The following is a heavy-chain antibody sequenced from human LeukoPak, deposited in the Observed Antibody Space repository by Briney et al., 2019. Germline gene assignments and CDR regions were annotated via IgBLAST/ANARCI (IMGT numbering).Heavy chain of an antibody. CDR3: ARLTMVRGVIGWFDP. V-gene: IGHV1-3*01. CDR1: GYTFTSYA. Sequence: ASVKVSCKASGYTFTSYAMHWGRQAPGQRREGMASINAGNGNTKYSQKFQGRVTITRDTSASTAYMELSSLRSEDTAVYYCARLTMVRGVIGWFDPWGQGTLVTVYS. J-gene: IGHJ5*02. CDR2: INAGNGNT. D-gene: IGHD3-10*01.